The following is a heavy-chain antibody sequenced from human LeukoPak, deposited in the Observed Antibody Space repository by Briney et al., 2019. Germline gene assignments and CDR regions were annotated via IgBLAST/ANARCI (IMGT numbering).Heavy chain of an antibody. J-gene: IGHJ4*02. Sequence: PGGSLRLSCAASGFTFSNYGMHWVRQAPGKGLEWVAVIWYYGSNKYYADSVKGRFTISRDNSKNTLYLQMNSLRAEDTAVYYCARDYEEYFDYWGQGTLVTVSS. V-gene: IGHV3-33*01. CDR2: IWYYGSNK. CDR1: GFTFSNYG. CDR3: ARDYEEYFDY. D-gene: IGHD3-3*01.